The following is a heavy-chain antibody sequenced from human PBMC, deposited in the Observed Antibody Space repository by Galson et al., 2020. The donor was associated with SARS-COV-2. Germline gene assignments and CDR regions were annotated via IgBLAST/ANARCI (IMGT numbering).Heavy chain of an antibody. CDR3: ASNLGSGSDRSPFGY. CDR1: GITFSSYW. D-gene: IGHD3-16*02. J-gene: IGHJ4*02. V-gene: IGHV3-7*01. CDR2: IKQDGSET. Sequence: GGSLRLSCAASGITFSSYWMSWVRQTPGKGLEWVANIKQDGSETYYVDSVKGRFTISRDNAKNSLYLQMNSLRAEDTAVYYCASNLGSGSDRSPFGYWGQGTLVTVSS.